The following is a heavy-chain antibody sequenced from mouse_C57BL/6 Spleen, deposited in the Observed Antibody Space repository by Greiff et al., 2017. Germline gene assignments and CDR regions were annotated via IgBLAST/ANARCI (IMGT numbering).Heavy chain of an antibody. CDR3: ARGGIYYAMDY. J-gene: IGHJ4*01. D-gene: IGHD2-3*01. Sequence: VQLQQSGPELVKPGASVKISCKASGYTFTDYYINWVKQRPGQGLEWVGWIFPGSGSTYYNEKLKGKATLTVDKSSSTVYMLLSSLTSEDSAVYFCARGGIYYAMDYWGQGTSVTVSS. CDR1: GYTFTDYY. CDR2: IFPGSGST. V-gene: IGHV1-75*01.